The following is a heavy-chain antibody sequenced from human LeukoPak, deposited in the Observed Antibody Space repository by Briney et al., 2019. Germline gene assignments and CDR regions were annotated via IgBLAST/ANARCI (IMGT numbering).Heavy chain of an antibody. CDR1: GGSISSGSYY. CDR2: IYTSGST. Sequence: SETLSLTCTVSGGSISSGSYYWSWIRQLAGKGLEWIGRIYTSGSTNYNPSLKSRVTISVDTSKNQFSLKLSSVTAADTAVYYCARDRVSSSGYFPFDYWGQGTLVTVSS. V-gene: IGHV4-61*02. CDR3: ARDRVSSSGYFPFDY. D-gene: IGHD3-22*01. J-gene: IGHJ4*02.